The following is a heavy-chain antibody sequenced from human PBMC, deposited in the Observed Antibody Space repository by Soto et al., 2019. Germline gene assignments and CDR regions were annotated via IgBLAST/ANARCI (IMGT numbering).Heavy chain of an antibody. CDR2: ISSSSSTI. D-gene: IGHD3-3*01. CDR1: GFTFSSYS. J-gene: IGHJ3*02. V-gene: IGHV3-48*01. CDR3: ASLPYDSPDAFDI. Sequence: EVQLVESGGGLVQPGGSLRLSCAASGFTFSSYSMNWVRQAPGKGLEWVSYISSSSSTIYYSDSVKCRFTISRDNAKNSLYLQMNSLRAEDTAVYYCASLPYDSPDAFDIWGQGTMVTVSS.